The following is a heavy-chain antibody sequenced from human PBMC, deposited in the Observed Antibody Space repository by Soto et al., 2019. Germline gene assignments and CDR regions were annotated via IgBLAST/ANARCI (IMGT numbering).Heavy chain of an antibody. J-gene: IGHJ4*02. CDR3: ARALFGRNTDFDY. Sequence: GGSLRLSCEVSGFTFSSYTMNWVRQAPEKGLEWVAFIRSSGSTMYYADSVKGRFTISRDNAKNSLYLQMNSLRDEDTAVYYCARALFGRNTDFDYWGQGTLVTVSS. D-gene: IGHD3-3*01. CDR2: IRSSGSTM. V-gene: IGHV3-48*02. CDR1: GFTFSSYT.